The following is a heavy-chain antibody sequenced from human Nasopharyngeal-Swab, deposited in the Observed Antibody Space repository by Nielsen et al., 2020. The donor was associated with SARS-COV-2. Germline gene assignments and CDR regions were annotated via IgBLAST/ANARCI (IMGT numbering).Heavy chain of an antibody. CDR3: AKDRDSGDDSGEYYHYYGMDV. CDR2: ISGADDST. Sequence: GESLKISCAASGFTFSSYWMSWVRQAPGRGLEWVSAISGADDSTKYADSVKGRFTISRDNSKNTLDLQMNSLRAEDTAMYYCAKDRDSGDDSGEYYHYYGMDVWGQGTSVTVS. V-gene: IGHV3-23*01. CDR1: GFTFSSYW. J-gene: IGHJ6*02. D-gene: IGHD5-12*01.